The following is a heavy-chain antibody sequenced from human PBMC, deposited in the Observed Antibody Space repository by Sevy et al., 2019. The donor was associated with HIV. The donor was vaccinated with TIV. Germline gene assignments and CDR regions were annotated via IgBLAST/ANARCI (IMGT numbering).Heavy chain of an antibody. D-gene: IGHD1-7*01. Sequence: GGSLRLSCVASGFTFSGYTMNWVRQAPGEGLAWLSYISSSGDTIYYADSVKGRFTISRDNAKNSVFLQMNNLRDEDTAVYYCARDRKLELRDYYYGMDVWGQGTTVTV. CDR1: GFTFSGYT. J-gene: IGHJ6*02. CDR2: ISSSGDTI. V-gene: IGHV3-48*02. CDR3: ARDRKLELRDYYYGMDV.